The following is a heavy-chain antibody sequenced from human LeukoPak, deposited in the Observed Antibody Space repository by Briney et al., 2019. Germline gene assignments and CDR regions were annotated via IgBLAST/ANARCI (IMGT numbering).Heavy chain of an antibody. Sequence: SETLSLTCTVSGGSISSYYWSWIRQPAGKGLEWIGRIYTSGSTNYNPSLKSRVIMSVDTSKNQFSLKLSSVTAADTAVYYCAREVLSRHSSSWYGPYYYYGMDVWGQGTTVTVSS. CDR2: IYTSGST. D-gene: IGHD6-13*01. CDR3: AREVLSRHSSSWYGPYYYYGMDV. J-gene: IGHJ6*02. V-gene: IGHV4-4*07. CDR1: GGSISSYY.